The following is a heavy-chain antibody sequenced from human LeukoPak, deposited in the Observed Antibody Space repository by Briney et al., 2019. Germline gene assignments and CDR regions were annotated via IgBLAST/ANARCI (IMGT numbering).Heavy chain of an antibody. J-gene: IGHJ4*02. Sequence: SETLSLTCTVSGGSISSYYWSWIRQPPGKGLELIGYIYYSESTNYNPSLKSRVTISVDTSKNQFSLKLSSVTAADTAVYYCARQYSGYADFDYWGQGTLVSVSS. D-gene: IGHD5-12*01. V-gene: IGHV4-59*08. CDR2: IYYSEST. CDR1: GGSISSYY. CDR3: ARQYSGYADFDY.